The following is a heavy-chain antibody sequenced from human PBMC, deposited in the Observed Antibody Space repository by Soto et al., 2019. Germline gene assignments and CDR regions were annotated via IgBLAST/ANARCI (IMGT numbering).Heavy chain of an antibody. Sequence: QVQLVESGGGVVQPGRSLRLSCAASGFTFSSYGMHWVRQAPGKGLEWVAVIWYDGSNKYYADSVKGRFTISRDNSKNTLYLQMNSLRAEDTAVYYCARGPTQYPWLFDSWGQGTPVTVSS. J-gene: IGHJ4*02. V-gene: IGHV3-33*01. D-gene: IGHD6-19*01. CDR2: IWYDGSNK. CDR1: GFTFSSYG. CDR3: ARGPTQYPWLFDS.